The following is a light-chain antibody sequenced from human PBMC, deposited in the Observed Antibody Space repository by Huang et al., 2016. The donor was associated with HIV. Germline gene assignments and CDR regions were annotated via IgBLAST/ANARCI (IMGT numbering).Light chain of an antibody. CDR1: QSVSSY. V-gene: IGKV3-11*01. J-gene: IGKJ2*01. Sequence: EIVLTQSPATLSLSPGERATLSCRASQSVSSYLAWYQQKPGQAPRLLIYDASNRATGSPARFRGSGSGTDFTLTISSLEPEDVAVYYCQQRSNWPPYTFGQGTKLEIK. CDR3: QQRSNWPPYT. CDR2: DAS.